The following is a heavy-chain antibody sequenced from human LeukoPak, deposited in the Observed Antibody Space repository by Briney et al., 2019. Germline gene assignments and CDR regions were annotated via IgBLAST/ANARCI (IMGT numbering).Heavy chain of an antibody. Sequence: GGSLRLSCAASGFTFSSHGMHWVRQAPGKGLEWVAVISYDGSKKYYADSVKGRFTISRDNSKNTLYLQMNSLRAEDTAVYYCARADGSSFDYWGQGTLVTVSS. V-gene: IGHV3-30*19. CDR1: GFTFSSHG. D-gene: IGHD3-10*01. CDR3: ARADGSSFDY. J-gene: IGHJ4*02. CDR2: ISYDGSKK.